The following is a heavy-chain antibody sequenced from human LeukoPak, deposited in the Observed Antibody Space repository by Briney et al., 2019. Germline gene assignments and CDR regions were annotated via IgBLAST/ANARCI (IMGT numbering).Heavy chain of an antibody. J-gene: IGHJ4*02. V-gene: IGHV3-23*01. CDR3: AKEQFPPWVY. CDR1: GFPFSSYA. Sequence: GASLRLSCAASGFPFSSYAMRWVRQAPGKGLEWVSAISGSGGSTYYADSVKGRFTISRDNSKNTLYLQMNSLRAEDTAVYYCAKEQFPPWVYWGQGTLVTVSS. CDR2: ISGSGGST. D-gene: IGHD5-24*01.